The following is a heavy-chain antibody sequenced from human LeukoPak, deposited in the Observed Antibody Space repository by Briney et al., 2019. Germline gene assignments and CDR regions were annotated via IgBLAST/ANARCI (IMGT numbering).Heavy chain of an antibody. D-gene: IGHD2-2*02. CDR3: ARVVVAAAIPYFDY. J-gene: IGHJ4*02. V-gene: IGHV4-34*01. CDR1: GGSFSGYY. Sequence: PSETLSLTCAVYGGSFSGYYWSWIRQPPGKGLEWIGEINHSGSTNYNPSLKSRVTISVDTSKNQFSLKLSSVTAADTAVYYCARVVVAAAIPYFDYWGQGTLVTVSS. CDR2: INHSGST.